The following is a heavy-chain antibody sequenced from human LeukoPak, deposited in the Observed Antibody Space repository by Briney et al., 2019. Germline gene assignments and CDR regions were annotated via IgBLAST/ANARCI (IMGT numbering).Heavy chain of an antibody. CDR2: ISYDGSNK. J-gene: IGHJ4*02. V-gene: IGHV3-30*18. D-gene: IGHD3-22*01. CDR3: AKDPSRYYYDSSGPAGFDY. CDR1: GFTFSYYA. Sequence: GGSLRLSCSASGFTFSYYAIHWVRQAPGKGLEWVAVISYDGSNKYYADSVKGRFTISRDNSKNTLYLQMNSLRAEDTAVYYCAKDPSRYYYDSSGPAGFDYWGQGTLVTVSS.